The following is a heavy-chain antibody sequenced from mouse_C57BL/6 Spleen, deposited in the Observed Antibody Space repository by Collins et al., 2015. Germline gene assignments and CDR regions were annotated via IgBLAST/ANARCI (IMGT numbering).Heavy chain of an antibody. CDR2: ISSGSSTI. CDR1: GFTFSSFG. CDR3: ARSGNYFDV. Sequence: DVQLVESGGGLVQPGGSRKLSCAASGFTFSSFGMHWARQAPEKGLEWVAYISSGSSTIYYADTVKGRFTISRDNPKNTLFLQMTSLRSEDTAMYYCARSGNYFDVWGAGTTVTVSS. J-gene: IGHJ1*01. D-gene: IGHD2-1*01. V-gene: IGHV5-17*02.